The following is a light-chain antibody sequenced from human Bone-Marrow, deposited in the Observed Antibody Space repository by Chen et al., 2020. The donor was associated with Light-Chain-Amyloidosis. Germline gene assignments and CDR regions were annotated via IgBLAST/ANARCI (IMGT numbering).Light chain of an antibody. J-gene: IGKJ4*01. Sequence: DIQLTQSPSSLSASLGDRVIITCQASPDISDNLNWYQQKPGKAPKLLIYVASNLETGVPSRFSGSGSGTEFSFTISSLQSEDIATYYCQQYDNLSLTFGGGIKVEIK. CDR3: QQYDNLSLT. CDR2: VAS. V-gene: IGKV1-33*01. CDR1: PDISDN.